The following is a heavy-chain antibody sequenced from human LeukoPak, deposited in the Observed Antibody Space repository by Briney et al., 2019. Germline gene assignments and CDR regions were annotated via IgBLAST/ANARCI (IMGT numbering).Heavy chain of an antibody. J-gene: IGHJ3*02. D-gene: IGHD2-15*01. V-gene: IGHV4-59*01. CDR2: IYYSGST. CDR3: ARDYEDMDAFDI. Sequence: PSETLSLTCTVSGGSISSYYGSWIRQPPGKGLEWIGYIYYSGSTNYNPSLKSRVTISVDTSKNQFSLKLSSVTAADTAVYYCARDYEDMDAFDIWGQGTMVTVSS. CDR1: GGSISSYY.